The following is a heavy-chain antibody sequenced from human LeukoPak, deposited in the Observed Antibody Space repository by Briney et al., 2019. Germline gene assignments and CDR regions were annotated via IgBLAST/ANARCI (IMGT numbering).Heavy chain of an antibody. CDR3: ARLSGKWT. J-gene: IGHJ5*02. CDR1: GGSISGHY. CDR2: IYDSGST. V-gene: IGHV4-59*11. Sequence: PSETLSLTCTVSGGSISGHYWSWIRQPPGKRLEWIGYIYDSGSTNYNPSLISRVTISLDTSKNQFSLKLTSVSAADRAVYYCARLSGKWTWGQGTLVTVSS. D-gene: IGHD1-26*01.